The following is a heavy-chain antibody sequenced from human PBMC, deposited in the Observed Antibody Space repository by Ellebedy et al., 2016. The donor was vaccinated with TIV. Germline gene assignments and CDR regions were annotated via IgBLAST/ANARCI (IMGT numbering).Heavy chain of an antibody. J-gene: IGHJ4*02. D-gene: IGHD3-9*01. CDR2: IIPIFGTA. CDR3: AREGVGDILTGSDY. Sequence: AASVKVSCKASGGTFSSYAISWVRQAPGQGLEWMGGIIPIFGTANYAQKFQGRVTITADESTSTAYMELSSLRSEDTAVYYYAREGVGDILTGSDYWGQGTLVTVSS. CDR1: GGTFSSYA. V-gene: IGHV1-69*13.